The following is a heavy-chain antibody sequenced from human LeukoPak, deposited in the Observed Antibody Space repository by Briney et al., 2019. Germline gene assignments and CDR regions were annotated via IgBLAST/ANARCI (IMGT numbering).Heavy chain of an antibody. CDR3: ARDRSTVTTWIDY. J-gene: IGHJ4*02. CDR2: INSDGSRT. Sequence: GGSLRLSCAASGFTFSNYWMDWVRQAPGKGLVWVSRINSDGSRTSYADSVKGRFTISRDNAKNSLFLQMNSLRAEDTAVYYCARDRSTVTTWIDYWGQGTLVTVSS. CDR1: GFTFSNYW. D-gene: IGHD4-17*01. V-gene: IGHV3-74*01.